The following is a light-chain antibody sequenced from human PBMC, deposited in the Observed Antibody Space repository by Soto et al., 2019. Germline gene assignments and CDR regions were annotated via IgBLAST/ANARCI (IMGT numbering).Light chain of an antibody. CDR1: TGAVTSDYY. CDR2: STS. V-gene: IGLV7-43*01. Sequence: QAVVTQEPSLTVSPGGTVTLTCASNTGAVTSDYYPNWFQQKPGQAPRALIDSTSNTHSWTPARFSGSLLGGKAALTLSGVQPDDEAEYFCLLHSGGGHWVFGGVTKLTVL. CDR3: LLHSGGGHWV. J-gene: IGLJ3*02.